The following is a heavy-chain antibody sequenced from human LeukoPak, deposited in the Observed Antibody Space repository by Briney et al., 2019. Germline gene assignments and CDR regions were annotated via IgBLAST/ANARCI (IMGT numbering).Heavy chain of an antibody. CDR2: ISSSSSYI. J-gene: IGHJ6*03. D-gene: IGHD3-10*01. Sequence: GGSLRLSCAASGFTFSSYSMNWVRQAPGKGLEWVSSISSSSSYIYYADSVKGRFTISRDNAKNSLYLQMNSLRAEDTAVYYCARDSLPYYYYYYMDVWGKGTTVTVSS. CDR1: GFTFSSYS. V-gene: IGHV3-21*01. CDR3: ARDSLPYYYYYYMDV.